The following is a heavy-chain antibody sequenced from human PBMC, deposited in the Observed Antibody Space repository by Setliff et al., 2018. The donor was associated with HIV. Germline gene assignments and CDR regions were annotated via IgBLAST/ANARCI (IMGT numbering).Heavy chain of an antibody. CDR2: IYYTGST. V-gene: IGHV4-31*03. J-gene: IGHJ5*02. D-gene: IGHD3-22*01. CDR1: GGSISSGGYY. Sequence: PSETLSLTCTVSGGSISSGGYYWSWIRQHPGKGLEWIGYIYYTGSTYYNPSLKIRVSISVDTSKNQFSLKLTSVTAADTAVYYCARVRYYYDSSGLDPWGQGTLVTVSS. CDR3: ARVRYYYDSSGLDP.